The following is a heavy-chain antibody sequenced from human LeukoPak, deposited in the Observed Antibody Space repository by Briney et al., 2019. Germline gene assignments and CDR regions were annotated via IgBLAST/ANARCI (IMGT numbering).Heavy chain of an antibody. D-gene: IGHD1-14*01. CDR3: AKGNRAEAFDI. CDR1: GFTFSSYA. J-gene: IGHJ3*02. Sequence: GGSLRLSCAASGFTFSSYAMHWVRQAPGKGLEWVAVISYDGSNKYYADSVKGRFTISRDNSKNTLYLQMNSLRAEDTAVYYCAKGNRAEAFDIWGQGTMVTVSS. V-gene: IGHV3-30-3*01. CDR2: ISYDGSNK.